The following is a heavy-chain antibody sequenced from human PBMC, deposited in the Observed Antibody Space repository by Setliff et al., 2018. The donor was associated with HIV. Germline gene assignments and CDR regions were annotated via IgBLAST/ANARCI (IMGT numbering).Heavy chain of an antibody. V-gene: IGHV4-39*01. J-gene: IGHJ4*02. CDR1: GGSISGSSYY. CDR2: IYYSGRT. Sequence: PSETLSLTCTVSGGSISGSSYYWGWIRQPPGKGLEWIGSIYYSGRTYYNPSLKSRVTISVDTSKNQFSLKLSSVTAADTAVYYCARHDGGGWLAPMGFDSWGQGTLVTVSS. D-gene: IGHD6-19*01. CDR3: ARHDGGGWLAPMGFDS.